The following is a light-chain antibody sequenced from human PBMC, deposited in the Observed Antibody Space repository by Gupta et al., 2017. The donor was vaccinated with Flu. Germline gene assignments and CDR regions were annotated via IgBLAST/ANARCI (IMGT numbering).Light chain of an antibody. J-gene: IGKJ4*01. CDR2: GAS. Sequence: VTLSLSAGERATLSCRASQRVSSRYLAWYQQKVGQAPRLLIYGASSRATGIPDRITGSGSGTDFTLTISRLEPEDFAVYYCQQYGTSPLTFGGGTKVEI. CDR1: QRVSSRY. CDR3: QQYGTSPLT. V-gene: IGKV3-20*01.